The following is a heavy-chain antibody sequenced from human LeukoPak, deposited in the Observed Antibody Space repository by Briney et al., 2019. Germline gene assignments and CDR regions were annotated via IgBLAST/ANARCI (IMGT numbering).Heavy chain of an antibody. CDR2: IKQDESEK. CDR1: GFTFSSYW. V-gene: IGHV3-7*01. Sequence: GGALRLSCAASGFTFSSYWMYWVRQAPGKGLEWVASIKQDESEKYYGDSVKGRFALSIDNAKNSLFLQMNSLRAEDTAVYYCARGWAYYAFDIWGQGTMVTVSS. D-gene: IGHD2-21*01. J-gene: IGHJ3*02. CDR3: ARGWAYYAFDI.